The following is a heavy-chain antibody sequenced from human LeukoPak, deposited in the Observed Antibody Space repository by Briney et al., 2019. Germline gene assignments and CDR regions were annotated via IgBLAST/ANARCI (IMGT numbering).Heavy chain of an antibody. CDR3: ANTMVRGVTPHY. V-gene: IGHV4-39*01. J-gene: IGHJ4*02. CDR1: GGSISSSSYY. Sequence: PSETLSLTCTVSGGSISSSSYYWGWIRQPPGKGLEWIGSIYYSGSTYYNPSLKSRVTISVDTSKNQFSLKLSSVTAADTAVYYCANTMVRGVTPHYWGQGTLVTVSS. D-gene: IGHD3-10*01. CDR2: IYYSGST.